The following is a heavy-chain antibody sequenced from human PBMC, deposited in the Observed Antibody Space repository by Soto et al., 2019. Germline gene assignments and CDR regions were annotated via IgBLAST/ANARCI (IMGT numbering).Heavy chain of an antibody. CDR3: ARGGSSSDNGMDV. CDR2: ISSRSYTI. V-gene: IGHV3-48*02. D-gene: IGHD6-6*01. J-gene: IGHJ6*02. CDR1: GFTFSTYS. Sequence: EVKLVESGGDLVQPAGSLRLSCAASGFTFSTYSMNWVRQAPGKGLEWVSYISSRSYTIYYVDSVKGRFTISRDNAKNSLYLQLNSLRDEDTAVYYCARGGSSSDNGMDVWGQGTTVTVSS.